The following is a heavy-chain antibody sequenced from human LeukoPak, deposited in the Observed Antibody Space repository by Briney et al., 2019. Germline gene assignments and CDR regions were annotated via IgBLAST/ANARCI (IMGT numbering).Heavy chain of an antibody. Sequence: MAGGPLRLSCAASGFTFSSYSMTWARQAPGKGLEGVSSFSSSSSYIYYADSVKGRFTISRDNAKNSLYLQMNSLRAEDTAVYYCARTVGYCSSTSCYGAFDIWGQGTMVTVSS. CDR3: ARTVGYCSSTSCYGAFDI. D-gene: IGHD2-2*01. V-gene: IGHV3-21*01. J-gene: IGHJ3*02. CDR1: GFTFSSYS. CDR2: FSSSSSYI.